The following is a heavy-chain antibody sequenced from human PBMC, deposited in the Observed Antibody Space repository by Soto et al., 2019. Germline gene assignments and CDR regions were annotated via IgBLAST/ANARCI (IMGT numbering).Heavy chain of an antibody. CDR3: ARYSSFLSSYYMDV. Sequence: PSATLSLTCTVSGGSISNYYWSWIRQPPGKGLEWIGYIYYSGSTKYNPSLESRVTISVDTSKNQFSLKLSSVTAADTAIYYCARYSSFLSSYYMDVWGKGTTVTVSS. D-gene: IGHD6-6*01. CDR2: IYYSGST. CDR1: GGSISNYY. J-gene: IGHJ6*03. V-gene: IGHV4-59*01.